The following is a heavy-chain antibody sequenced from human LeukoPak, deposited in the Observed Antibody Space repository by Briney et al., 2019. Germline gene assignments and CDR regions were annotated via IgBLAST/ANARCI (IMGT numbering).Heavy chain of an antibody. CDR3: ARDGHGSGSYYPY. Sequence: PGRSLRLSCAASGFTFSSYAMHWVRQAPGKGLEWVAVISYDGSNKYYADSVKGRFTISRDNSKNTLYLQMNSLRAEDTAVYYCARDGHGSGSYYPYWGQGTLVTVSS. J-gene: IGHJ4*02. V-gene: IGHV3-30-3*01. CDR2: ISYDGSNK. D-gene: IGHD3-10*01. CDR1: GFTFSSYA.